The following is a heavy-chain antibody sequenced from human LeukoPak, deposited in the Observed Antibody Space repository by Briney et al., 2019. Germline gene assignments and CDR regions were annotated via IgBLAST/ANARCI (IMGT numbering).Heavy chain of an antibody. D-gene: IGHD3-3*01. CDR1: GFTFSTHA. Sequence: AGGSLRLSCAASGFTFSTHAMHWVRQAPGQGLEWMGWINPNSGGTNYAQKFQGRVTVTRDTSISTAYMELSRLRSDDTAVYYCARLDLRYKWFDPWGQGTLVTVSS. V-gene: IGHV1-2*02. CDR2: INPNSGGT. CDR3: ARLDLRYKWFDP. J-gene: IGHJ5*02.